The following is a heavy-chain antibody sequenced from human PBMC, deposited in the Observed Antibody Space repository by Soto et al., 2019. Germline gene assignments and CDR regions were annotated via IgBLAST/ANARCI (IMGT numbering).Heavy chain of an antibody. V-gene: IGHV4-38-2*01. Sequence: SETLSLTCAVSGYSISSGYYWGWIRQPPGKGLEWIGSIYHSGSTYYNPSLKSRVTISVDTSKNQFSLKLSSVTAADTAVYYCATYYYVSSGYAYWGQGTLVTVSS. CDR3: ATYYYVSSGYAY. CDR1: GYSISSGYY. D-gene: IGHD3-22*01. CDR2: IYHSGST. J-gene: IGHJ4*02.